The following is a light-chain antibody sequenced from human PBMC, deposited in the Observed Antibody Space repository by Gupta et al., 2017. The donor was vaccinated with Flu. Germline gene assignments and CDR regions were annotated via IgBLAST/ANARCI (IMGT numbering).Light chain of an antibody. Sequence: DIVMTQSPDSLAVSLGARATINCKSSQSVLYSSNNKNYLAWYQQKPGQPPKLLIYWASTRESGVPYRFSGSGSGTDFTLTISSLQAEDVAVYYCQQYYSTPQTFGQGTKVEIK. V-gene: IGKV4-1*01. J-gene: IGKJ1*01. CDR1: QSVLYSSNNKNY. CDR3: QQYYSTPQT. CDR2: WAS.